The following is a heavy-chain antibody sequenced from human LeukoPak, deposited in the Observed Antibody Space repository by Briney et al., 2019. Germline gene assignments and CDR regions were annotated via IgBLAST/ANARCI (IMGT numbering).Heavy chain of an antibody. CDR1: GFTFSSYW. V-gene: IGHV3-7*03. Sequence: GGSLRLSCAASGFTFSSYWMSWVRQAPGKGLEWVANIKQDGSEKYYEDSVKGRFTISRDNAKNSLYLQMNSLRAEDTAVYYCARALSSSWYDDWFDPWGQGTLVTVSS. CDR2: IKQDGSEK. D-gene: IGHD6-13*01. CDR3: ARALSSSWYDDWFDP. J-gene: IGHJ5*02.